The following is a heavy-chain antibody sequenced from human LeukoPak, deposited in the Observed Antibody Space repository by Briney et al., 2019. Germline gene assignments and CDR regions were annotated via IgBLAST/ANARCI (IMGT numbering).Heavy chain of an antibody. CDR3: ARDDFYCSSTSCNYNYMDV. J-gene: IGHJ6*03. CDR2: IYYNGSN. CDR1: GGSISSHY. Sequence: SETLSLTCTVSGGSISSHYWSWIRQPPGKGLEWIGYIYYNGSNNYNPSLKSRVTISVDTSKNQFSLKLSSVTAADTAVYYCARDDFYCSSTSCNYNYMDVWGKGTTVTVSS. D-gene: IGHD2-2*01. V-gene: IGHV4-59*11.